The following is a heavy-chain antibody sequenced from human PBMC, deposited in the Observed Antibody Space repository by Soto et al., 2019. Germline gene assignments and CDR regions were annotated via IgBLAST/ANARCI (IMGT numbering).Heavy chain of an antibody. CDR3: ARESQDLTSNFDY. CDR2: ISSTTNYI. V-gene: IGHV3-21*06. CDR1: GFTFTRYS. Sequence: RRLSCAASGFTFTRYSMNWVRQAPGKGLEWVSSISSTTNYIYYGDSMKGRFTISRDNAKNSLYLEMNSLRAEDTAVYYCARESQDLTSNFDYWGQGTMVTFSS. J-gene: IGHJ4*02.